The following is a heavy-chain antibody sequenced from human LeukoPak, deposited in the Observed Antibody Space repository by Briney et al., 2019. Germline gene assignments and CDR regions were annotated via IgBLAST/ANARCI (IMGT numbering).Heavy chain of an antibody. V-gene: IGHV1-2*02. CDR2: INPNSGGT. J-gene: IGHJ5*02. Sequence: ASVKVSCKASGYTFTGYYMHWVRQAPGQGLEWMGWINPNSGGTNYAQKFQGRVTMTRDTSISTAYMELSRLRSDDTAVYYFARDPRYSSSSEVEPFDPWGQGTLVTVSS. CDR3: ARDPRYSSSSEVEPFDP. D-gene: IGHD6-6*01. CDR1: GYTFTGYY.